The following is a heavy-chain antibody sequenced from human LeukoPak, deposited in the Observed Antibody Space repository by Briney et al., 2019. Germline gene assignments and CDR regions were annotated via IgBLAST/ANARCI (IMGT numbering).Heavy chain of an antibody. CDR2: IKQDRSEK. V-gene: IGHV3-7*01. CDR3: ARAHNWKYGTFDY. CDR1: GFTFTNYW. J-gene: IGHJ4*02. D-gene: IGHD1-7*01. Sequence: SGGSLRLSCAASGFTFTNYWMSWVRQAPGKGLELVANIKQDRSEKYYVDSVKGRFTISRDNAKNSLYLQMNSLRVEDTAVYYCARAHNWKYGTFDYWGQGTLVTVSS.